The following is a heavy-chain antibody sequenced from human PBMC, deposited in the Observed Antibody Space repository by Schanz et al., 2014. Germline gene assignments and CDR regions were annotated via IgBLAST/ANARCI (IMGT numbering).Heavy chain of an antibody. CDR1: GSDIRGFH. CDR2: IAYSGST. V-gene: IGHV4-59*13. Sequence: QVQLQESGPGQLRPSETLSLTCTVSGSDIRGFHWSWIRQSPVKGLEWIGYIAYSGSTNYNPSLQSRVTISLDTSQSQFSLRLTSVSSADTAMCYCARVGRNSYGFTSRFDAWGQGTLVAVSS. CDR3: ARVGRNSYGFTSRFDA. J-gene: IGHJ5*02. D-gene: IGHD3-16*01.